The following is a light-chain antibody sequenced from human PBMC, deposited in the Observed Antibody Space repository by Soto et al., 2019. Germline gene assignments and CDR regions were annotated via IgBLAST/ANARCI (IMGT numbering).Light chain of an antibody. CDR3: QQLFRYPIT. CDR1: QDMGNY. V-gene: IGKV1-9*01. J-gene: IGKJ5*01. CDR2: SAS. Sequence: DIQLTQSPSFLSASVGDTVTITCRASQDMGNYLAWYQQKPGKAPKLLIYSASTLQGGVPSRFSGSGAGTGFTLTISNLQPEDFAVYHCQQLFRYPITFGQGTRLEI.